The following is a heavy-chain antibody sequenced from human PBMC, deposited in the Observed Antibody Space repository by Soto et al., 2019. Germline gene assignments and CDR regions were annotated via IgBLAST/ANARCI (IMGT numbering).Heavy chain of an antibody. J-gene: IGHJ6*03. CDR3: AKWSGSGSYYYYYMDV. CDR1: GFTFSSYA. CDR2: ISGSGGST. V-gene: IGHV3-23*01. D-gene: IGHD3-10*01. Sequence: GGSLRLSCAASGFTFSSYAMSWVRQAPGKGLEWVSAISGSGGSTYYADSVKGRFTISRDNSKNTLYLQMNSLRAEDTAVYYCAKWSGSGSYYYYYMDVWGKGTTVTVSS.